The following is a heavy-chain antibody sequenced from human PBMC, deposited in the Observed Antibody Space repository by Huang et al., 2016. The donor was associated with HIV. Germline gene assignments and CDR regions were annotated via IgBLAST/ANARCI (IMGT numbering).Heavy chain of an antibody. CDR1: GGSITSSSSY. V-gene: IGHV4-39*01. CDR3: ARHFSYYDSSGYTPWDAFDI. J-gene: IGHJ3*02. CDR2: IYYSGST. D-gene: IGHD3-22*01. Sequence: QLQLQGSGPGLVKPSETLSLTCPVSGGSITSSSSYWGWIRQPPGKGLEWVGSIYYSGSTDYNPSLKSRCTVSVDTSKNQFSLKLSSVTAADTAVYYCARHFSYYDSSGYTPWDAFDIWGQGTMVTVSS.